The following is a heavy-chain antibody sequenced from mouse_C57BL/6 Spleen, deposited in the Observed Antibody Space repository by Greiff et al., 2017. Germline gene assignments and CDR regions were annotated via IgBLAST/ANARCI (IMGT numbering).Heavy chain of an antibody. D-gene: IGHD1-2*01. CDR3: ARVATRNYYAMGD. V-gene: IGHV3-6*01. J-gene: IGHJ4*01. Sequence: EVQLQQSGPGLVKPSQSLSLTCSVTGYSITSGYYWNWIRQFPGNKLEWMGYISYDGSNNYNPSLKNRISLTRDTSKNQFFLKLNSVTTEDTATYYCARVATRNYYAMGDWGQGTSVTVSS. CDR1: GYSITSGYY. CDR2: ISYDGSN.